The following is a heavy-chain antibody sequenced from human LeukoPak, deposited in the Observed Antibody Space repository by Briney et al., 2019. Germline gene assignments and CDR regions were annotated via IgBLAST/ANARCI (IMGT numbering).Heavy chain of an antibody. V-gene: IGHV3-9*01. J-gene: IGHJ4*02. Sequence: PGGSLRLSCAASGFSFDDHAMHWVRQAPGKGLEWVSCISWNSNSIGYADSVKGRFTISRDNAKNSLYLQMNSLTSEDTALYYCAKDKYSSSLSEFDYWGQGTLVTVSS. D-gene: IGHD6-13*01. CDR3: AKDKYSSSLSEFDY. CDR1: GFSFDDHA. CDR2: ISWNSNSI.